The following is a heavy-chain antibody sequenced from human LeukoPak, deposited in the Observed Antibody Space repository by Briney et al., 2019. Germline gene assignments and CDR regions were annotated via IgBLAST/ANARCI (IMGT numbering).Heavy chain of an antibody. CDR3: ARGPRITIFGVVIRGGYFDY. Sequence: ASVKVSCKASGYTFTSYGISWVRQAPGQGLEWMGWISAYNGNTNYAQKLQGRVTMTTDISTSTAYMELRSLRSDDTAVYYCARGPRITIFGVVIRGGYFDYWGQGTLVTVSS. J-gene: IGHJ4*02. D-gene: IGHD3-3*01. CDR1: GYTFTSYG. V-gene: IGHV1-18*01. CDR2: ISAYNGNT.